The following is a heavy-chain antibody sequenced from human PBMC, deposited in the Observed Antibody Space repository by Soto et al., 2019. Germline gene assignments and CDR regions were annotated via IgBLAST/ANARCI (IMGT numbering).Heavy chain of an antibody. CDR1: GGSISTGSYY. J-gene: IGHJ4*02. D-gene: IGHD6-13*01. Sequence: PSETLSLTCTVTGGSISTGSYYWSWIRQPPGKGLEWIGSIYYSGSTYYNPSLKSRVTISVDTSKNQFSLKLSSVTAADTAVYYCASLAATGRIYFDYWGQGSLVTVSS. CDR3: ASLAATGRIYFDY. V-gene: IGHV4-39*01. CDR2: IYYSGST.